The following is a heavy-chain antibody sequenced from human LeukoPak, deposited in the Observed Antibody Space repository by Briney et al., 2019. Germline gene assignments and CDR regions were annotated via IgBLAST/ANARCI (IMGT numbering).Heavy chain of an antibody. J-gene: IGHJ4*02. Sequence: PGGSLRLSCAASGFTFDDYAMHWVRQAPGKGLEWVSGISWNSGSIGYADSVKGRFTISRDNAKNSLYLQMNSLRAEDTALYYCAKDRSDSSGYYETRSFDYWGQGTLVTVSS. D-gene: IGHD3-22*01. CDR2: ISWNSGSI. CDR3: AKDRSDSSGYYETRSFDY. CDR1: GFTFDDYA. V-gene: IGHV3-9*01.